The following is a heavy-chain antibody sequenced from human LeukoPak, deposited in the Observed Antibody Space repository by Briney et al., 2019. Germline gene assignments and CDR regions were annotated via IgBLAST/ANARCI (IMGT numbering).Heavy chain of an antibody. CDR3: ARGRDGYNFLNRGEYYYFDY. V-gene: IGHV4-4*07. Sequence: SETLSLTCTFSGGSISSYYWSWIRQPAGKGLEWIGRIHTSGSTDYNPSLKSRVTMSVDTSKNQFSLKLNSVTAADTAVYYCARGRDGYNFLNRGEYYYFDYWGQGTLVTVSS. CDR1: GGSISSYY. J-gene: IGHJ4*02. D-gene: IGHD5-24*01. CDR2: IHTSGST.